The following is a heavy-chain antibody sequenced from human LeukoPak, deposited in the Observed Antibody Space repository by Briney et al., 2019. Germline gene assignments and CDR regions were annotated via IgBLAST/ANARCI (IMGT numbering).Heavy chain of an antibody. CDR2: IYYSGST. D-gene: IGHD2/OR15-2a*01. V-gene: IGHV4-59*01. CDR3: ATEYLGGDAFDI. Sequence: SETLSLTCTVSGGSISSYYWSWIRQPSGKGLEWIGYIYYSGSTNYNPSLKSRVTISVDTFKNQFSLKLSSVTAADTAVYYCATEYLGGDAFDIWGQGTMVTVSS. CDR1: GGSISSYY. J-gene: IGHJ3*02.